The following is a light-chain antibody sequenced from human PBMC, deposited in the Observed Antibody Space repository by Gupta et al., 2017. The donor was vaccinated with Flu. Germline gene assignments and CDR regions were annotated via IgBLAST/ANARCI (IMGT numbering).Light chain of an antibody. V-gene: IGKV3-20*01. CDR1: QSVSTS. J-gene: IGKJ1*01. CDR2: GAS. Sequence: DIVLTQSPATLSLSPGERATLSCRASQSVSTSLAWYQQKPGQPPRLLIYGASSRATGIPDRFSGSGSGTDFTLTIDRLEPEDFALYHCQQEGNSPRTFGQGTKVTIK. CDR3: QQEGNSPRT.